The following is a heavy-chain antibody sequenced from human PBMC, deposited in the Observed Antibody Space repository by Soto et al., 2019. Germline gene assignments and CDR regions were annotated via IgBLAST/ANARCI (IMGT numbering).Heavy chain of an antibody. D-gene: IGHD3-22*01. J-gene: IGHJ6*02. CDR2: INSDGSST. V-gene: IGHV3-74*01. CDR1: GFTFSSYW. CDR3: ARESSGYSYYYGMDV. Sequence: GGSLRLSCAASGFTFSSYWMHWVRQAPGKGLVWVSRINSDGSSTSYADSVKGRFTISRDNAKNTLYLQMNSLRAEDTAVYYCARESSGYSYYYGMDVWGQGTTVTVSS.